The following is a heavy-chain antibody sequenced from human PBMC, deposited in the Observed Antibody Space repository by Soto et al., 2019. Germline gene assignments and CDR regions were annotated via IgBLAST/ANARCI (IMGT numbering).Heavy chain of an antibody. J-gene: IGHJ4*02. Sequence: QVQLQESGPGLVKPSGTLSLTCAVSGDSISSSKWWRWVRQPPRKGLEWIGEIYHSGSTNYNPSLKSRVIISVDKSKNQFSLKLSSVTDADTAVYYCARGERQQQRDYWGQGTLVTVSS. V-gene: IGHV4-4*02. CDR2: IYHSGST. CDR1: GDSISSSKW. D-gene: IGHD6-13*01. CDR3: ARGERQQQRDY.